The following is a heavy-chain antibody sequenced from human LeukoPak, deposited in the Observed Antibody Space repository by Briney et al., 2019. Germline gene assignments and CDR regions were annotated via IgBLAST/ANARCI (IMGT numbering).Heavy chain of an antibody. D-gene: IGHD6-19*01. CDR1: GYTFTGYY. CDR3: ARAKGAVDHNWFDP. Sequence: ASVKVSCKASGYTFTGYYMHWVRQAPGQGLEWMGRINPNSGGTNYVQKFQGRVTMTRDTSMSTAYMELSRLRFDDTAVYYCARAKGAVDHNWFDPWGQGTLVTVSS. V-gene: IGHV1-2*06. CDR2: INPNSGGT. J-gene: IGHJ5*02.